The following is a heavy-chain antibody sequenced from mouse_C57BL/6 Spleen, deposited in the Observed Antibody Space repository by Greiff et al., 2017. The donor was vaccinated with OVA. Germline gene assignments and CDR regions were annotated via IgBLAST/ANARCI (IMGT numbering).Heavy chain of an antibody. Sequence: EVQLQQSGGGLVQPGGSMKLSCAASGFTFSDAWMDWVRQSPEKGLEWVAEIRNKANNHATYYAESVKGRFTISRDDSKSSVYLQMNSLRAEDTGIYYCTPIYYGYDDWYFDVWGTGTTVTVSS. CDR3: TPIYYGYDDWYFDV. J-gene: IGHJ1*03. V-gene: IGHV6-6*01. CDR2: IRNKANNHAT. CDR1: GFTFSDAW. D-gene: IGHD2-2*01.